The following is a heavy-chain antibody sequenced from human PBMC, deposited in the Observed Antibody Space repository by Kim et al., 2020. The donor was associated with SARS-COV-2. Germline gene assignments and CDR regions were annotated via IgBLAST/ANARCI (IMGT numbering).Heavy chain of an antibody. CDR1: GFTFSTYS. CDR3: AILGGSDY. Sequence: GGSLRLSCAASGFTFSTYSMNWVRQAPGKGLEWVSCISSSSSTTYYADSVKGRFTISRDNAKNSLYLQMNSLRAEDTAVYYCAILGGSDYWGQGTLVAVS. V-gene: IGHV3-48*01. J-gene: IGHJ4*02. D-gene: IGHD3-16*01. CDR2: ISSSSSTT.